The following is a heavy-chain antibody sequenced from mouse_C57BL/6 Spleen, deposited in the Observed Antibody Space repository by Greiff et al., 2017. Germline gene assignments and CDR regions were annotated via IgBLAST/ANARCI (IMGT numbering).Heavy chain of an antibody. CDR1: GYAFSSSW. V-gene: IGHV1-82*01. Sequence: QVQLQQSGPELVKPGASVKISCKASGYAFSSSWMNWVKQRPGKGLEWIGRIYPGDGDTNYNGKFKGKATLTADKSSSTAYMKLSSLTSEDSAVYFCARCGNYVGGDYAMDYWGQGTSVTVSS. J-gene: IGHJ4*01. CDR2: IYPGDGDT. CDR3: ARCGNYVGGDYAMDY. D-gene: IGHD2-1*01.